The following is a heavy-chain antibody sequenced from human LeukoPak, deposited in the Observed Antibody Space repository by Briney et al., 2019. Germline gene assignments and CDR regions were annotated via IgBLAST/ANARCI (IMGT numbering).Heavy chain of an antibody. V-gene: IGHV3-7*01. CDR1: GFTFSSSW. CDR3: ARDIYGSGSYYNSPAVDY. Sequence: GGSLRLSCAASGFTFSSSWMSWVRQAPGKGLEWVANIKQEGSEKYYVGSVKGRFTISRDNAKNSLYLQMNSLRAEDTAVYYCARDIYGSGSYYNSPAVDYWGQGTLVTVSS. D-gene: IGHD3-10*01. CDR2: IKQEGSEK. J-gene: IGHJ4*02.